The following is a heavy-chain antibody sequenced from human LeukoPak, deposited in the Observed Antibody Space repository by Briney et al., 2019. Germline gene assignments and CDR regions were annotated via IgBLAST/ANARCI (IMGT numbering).Heavy chain of an antibody. CDR3: ARDWCSSGWYENDAFDI. CDR1: GFTFSSYS. Sequence: GGSLRLSRAASGFTFSSYSMNWVRQAPGKGLEWVSSISSSSSYIYYADSVKGRFTISRDNAKNSLYLQMNRLRAEDTAVYYCARDWCSSGWYENDAFDIWGQGTMVTVSS. D-gene: IGHD6-19*01. V-gene: IGHV3-21*01. J-gene: IGHJ3*02. CDR2: ISSSSSYI.